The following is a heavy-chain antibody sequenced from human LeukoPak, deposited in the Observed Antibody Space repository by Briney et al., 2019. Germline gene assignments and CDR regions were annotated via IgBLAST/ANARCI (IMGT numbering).Heavy chain of an antibody. D-gene: IGHD2-2*01. J-gene: IGHJ4*02. Sequence: GASVKVSCKASGYTFAAYYMHWVRQAPGQGLEWMGWMNPNSGDTNYAQKFQGRVTMTRDTSINTAYMELSSLTSDDTAVYYCARGTKFSTFDIVVVPFDYWGQGTLVTVSS. CDR1: GYTFAAYY. V-gene: IGHV1-2*02. CDR3: ARGTKFSTFDIVVVPFDY. CDR2: MNPNSGDT.